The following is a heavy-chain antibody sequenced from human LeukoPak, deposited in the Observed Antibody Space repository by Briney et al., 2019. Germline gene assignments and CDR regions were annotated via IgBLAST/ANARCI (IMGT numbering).Heavy chain of an antibody. D-gene: IGHD3-10*01. CDR3: ARGPSLRGVIRIYLDY. CDR2: ISYDGSNK. Sequence: GGSMRLSCAASGFTSSSYGMHWVRQAPGKGLEWVAVISYDGSNKYYADSVKGRFTISRDNSKNTLYLQMNSLRAEDTAVYYCARGPSLRGVIRIYLDYWGQGTLVTVSS. J-gene: IGHJ4*02. V-gene: IGHV3-30*03. CDR1: GFTSSSYG.